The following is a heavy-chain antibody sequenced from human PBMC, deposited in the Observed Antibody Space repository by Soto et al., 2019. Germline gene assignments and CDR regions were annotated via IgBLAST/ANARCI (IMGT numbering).Heavy chain of an antibody. V-gene: IGHV4-61*01. CDR1: GGSVSSGSYY. CDR3: AREGKITGTTS. CDR2: IYYSGST. J-gene: IGHJ4*02. D-gene: IGHD1-20*01. Sequence: KPSETLSLTCTVSGGSVSSGSYYWSWIRQPPGKGLEWIGYIYYSGSTNYNPSLKSRVTISVDTSKNQFSLKLSSVTAADTAVYYCAREGKITGTTSWGQGTLVTVSS.